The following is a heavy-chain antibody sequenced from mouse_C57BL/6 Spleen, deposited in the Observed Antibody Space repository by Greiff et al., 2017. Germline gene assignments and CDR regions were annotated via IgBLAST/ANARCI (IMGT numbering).Heavy chain of an antibody. CDR3: ARGYYGEFAY. V-gene: IGHV1-26*01. J-gene: IGHJ3*01. CDR1: GYTFTDYY. Sequence: EVQLQQSGPELVKPGASVKISCKASGYTFTDYYMNWVKQSHGKSLEWIGDINPNNGGTSYNQKFKGKATLTVDKSSSTAYMELRSLTSEDSAVYYCARGYYGEFAYWGQGTLVTVSA. CDR2: INPNNGGT. D-gene: IGHD2-1*01.